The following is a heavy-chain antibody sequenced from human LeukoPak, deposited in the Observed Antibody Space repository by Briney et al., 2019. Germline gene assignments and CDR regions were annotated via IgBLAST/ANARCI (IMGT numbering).Heavy chain of an antibody. CDR1: GGSISSYY. CDR2: IYYSGST. CDR3: AKHYMGSSYNRGLDY. V-gene: IGHV4-59*08. D-gene: IGHD3-10*01. Sequence: SETLSLTCTVSGGSISSYYWSWIRQPPGKGLEWIGYIYYSGSTNYNPSLKSRVTISVDTSKKQFSLKLSSVTAADTAVYYCAKHYMGSSYNRGLDYWGQGTLVTVSS. J-gene: IGHJ4*02.